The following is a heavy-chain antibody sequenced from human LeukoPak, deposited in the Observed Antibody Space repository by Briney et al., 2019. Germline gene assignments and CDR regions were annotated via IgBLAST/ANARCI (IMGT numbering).Heavy chain of an antibody. CDR3: ARVTARSDILTGYRPYFDY. J-gene: IGHJ4*02. Sequence: SETLSLTCTVSGGSIGSGGYYWSWIRQHPGKGLEWIGYIYYSGSTYYNPSLKGRVTISVDTSKNQFSLKLSSVTAADTAVYYCARVTARSDILTGYRPYFDYWGQGTLVTVSS. D-gene: IGHD3-9*01. V-gene: IGHV4-31*03. CDR1: GGSIGSGGYY. CDR2: IYYSGST.